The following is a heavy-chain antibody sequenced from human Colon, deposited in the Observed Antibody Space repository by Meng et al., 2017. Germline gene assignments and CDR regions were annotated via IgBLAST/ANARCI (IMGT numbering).Heavy chain of an antibody. D-gene: IGHD3-10*01. CDR3: ARDYYGSGSYWSV. V-gene: IGHV4-61*02. Sequence: SETLSLTCTVSGGSISSGSYYWSWIRQPAGKGLEWIGRIYTSGSTNYNPSLKSRVTISVDTSKNQFSLKLSSVTAADTAVYYCARDYYGSGSYWSVWGQGTLVTVSS. J-gene: IGHJ4*02. CDR2: IYTSGST. CDR1: GGSISSGSYY.